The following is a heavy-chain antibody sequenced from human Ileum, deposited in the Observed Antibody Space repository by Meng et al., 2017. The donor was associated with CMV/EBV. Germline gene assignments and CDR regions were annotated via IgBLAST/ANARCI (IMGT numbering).Heavy chain of an antibody. J-gene: IGHJ5*02. CDR3: ARFRIAALGNLFDP. CDR2: IFFSGNT. V-gene: IGHV4-30-4*08. Sequence: QGQRRGSGPGLVKPSQTLSPSCTVSGASISSGDYYWSWIRQPPGKGLEWIGYIFFSGNTYYNPSLNNRVIISIDTPRNQFSLKVDSVTAADTAVYYCARFRIAALGNLFDPWGHGTLVTVSS. CDR1: GASISSGDYY. D-gene: IGHD6-13*01.